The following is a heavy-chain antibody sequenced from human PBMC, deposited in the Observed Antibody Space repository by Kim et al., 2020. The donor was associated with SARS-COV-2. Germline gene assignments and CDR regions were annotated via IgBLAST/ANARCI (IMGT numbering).Heavy chain of an antibody. CDR2: INHSGST. J-gene: IGHJ4*02. CDR3: ARWGCTNGVCYPFDY. V-gene: IGHV4-34*01. D-gene: IGHD2-8*01. CDR1: GGSFSGYY. Sequence: SETLSLTCAVYGGSFSGYYWSWIRQPPGKGLEWIGEINHSGSTNYNPSLKSRVTISVDTSKNQFSLKLSSVTAADTAVYYCARWGCTNGVCYPFDYCGQG.